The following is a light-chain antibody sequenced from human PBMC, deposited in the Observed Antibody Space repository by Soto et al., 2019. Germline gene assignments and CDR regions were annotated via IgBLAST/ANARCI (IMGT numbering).Light chain of an antibody. CDR2: DAS. CDR3: QQYNICPQT. V-gene: IGKV3-15*01. Sequence: ETMMTHSPDTLSVSLGERATLSCRASQSLRSSRAWYQQKPGQAPRLLIYDASTRATGIPARFSGSGSGTDFTLTISGLQSEDFAVYYCQQYNICPQTFGQGTKLDIK. CDR1: QSLRSS. J-gene: IGKJ1*01.